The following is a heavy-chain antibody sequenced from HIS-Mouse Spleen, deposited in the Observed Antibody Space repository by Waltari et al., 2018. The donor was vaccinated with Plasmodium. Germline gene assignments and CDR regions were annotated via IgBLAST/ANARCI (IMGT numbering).Heavy chain of an antibody. CDR1: GYTFTGYY. J-gene: IGHJ4*02. Sequence: QVQLVQSGAEVKKPGASVKVSCKASGYTFTGYYMHWVRQAPGQGLEWRGWINPNSCGTNYAQKFQGRVTMTRDTSISTAYMELSRLRSDDTAVYYCARDLAAAGHFDYWGQGTLVTVSS. D-gene: IGHD6-13*01. CDR3: ARDLAAAGHFDY. V-gene: IGHV1-2*02. CDR2: INPNSCGT.